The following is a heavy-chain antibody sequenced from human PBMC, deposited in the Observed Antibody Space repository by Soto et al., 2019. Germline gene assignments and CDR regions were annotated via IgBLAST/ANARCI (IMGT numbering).Heavy chain of an antibody. V-gene: IGHV1-69*02. D-gene: IGHD2-21*02. CDR2: VIPVLGVT. J-gene: IGHJ6*02. CDR3: ARRRYCGADCYSQYYYGMDV. CDR1: GDTFSSYT. Sequence: QVQLVQSGAEMKKPGSSVKVSCRSGGDTFSSYTVSWVRQAPGQGLEWMGRVIPVLGVTNYARKFQGRVSINAEKPTSTAYMELRSLRSEDSGVYYCARRRYCGADCYSQYYYGMDVWGQGTTVTVSS.